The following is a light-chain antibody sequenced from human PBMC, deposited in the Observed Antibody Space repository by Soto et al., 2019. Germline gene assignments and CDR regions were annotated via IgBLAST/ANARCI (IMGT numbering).Light chain of an antibody. CDR1: SSNIGATYD. J-gene: IGLJ2*01. CDR3: QSYDSSLSVV. Sequence: QSVLTQPPSVSGAPGQRVTISCTGSSSNIGATYDVYWYQQLPGTAPKLLIYGNTNRPSGVPDRFSGSKSGTSASLAITGLQAEDEADYYCQSYDSSLSVVFGGGTKLTVL. CDR2: GNT. V-gene: IGLV1-40*01.